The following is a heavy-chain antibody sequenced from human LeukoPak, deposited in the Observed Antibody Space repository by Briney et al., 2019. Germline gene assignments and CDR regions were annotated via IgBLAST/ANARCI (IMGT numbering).Heavy chain of an antibody. D-gene: IGHD2-15*01. V-gene: IGHV3-74*01. Sequence: PGGSLRLSCAASGFTFSSYWMHWVRQAPGKGLVYVSRINSDGTSTGYADSVKGRFTISRDNAKNTLYLLMNSLRAEDTAVYYCARDIGYSPFDYWGQGTLVTVSS. CDR2: INSDGTST. CDR1: GFTFSSYW. J-gene: IGHJ4*02. CDR3: ARDIGYSPFDY.